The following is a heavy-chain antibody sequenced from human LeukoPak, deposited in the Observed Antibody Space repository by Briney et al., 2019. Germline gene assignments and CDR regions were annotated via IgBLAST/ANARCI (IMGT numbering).Heavy chain of an antibody. CDR3: ARDSSGYYYGAEDY. Sequence: GASVKVSCKASGYTFTGYYMHWVRQAPGQGLEWMGWINPNSGGTNYAQKFQGRVTMTTDTSTSTAYMELRSLRSDDTAVYYCARDSSGYYYGAEDYWGQGTLVTVSS. D-gene: IGHD3-22*01. CDR1: GYTFTGYY. CDR2: INPNSGGT. V-gene: IGHV1-2*02. J-gene: IGHJ4*02.